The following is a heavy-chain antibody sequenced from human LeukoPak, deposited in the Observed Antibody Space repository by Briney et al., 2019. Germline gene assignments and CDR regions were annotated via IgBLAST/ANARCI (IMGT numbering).Heavy chain of an antibody. CDR2: ISSSSYI. J-gene: IGHJ4*02. D-gene: IGHD2-21*02. V-gene: IGHV3-21*01. CDR3: AREAYCGGDCYSEDFDY. CDR1: GFTFSSYS. Sequence: GGSLRLSCAASGFTFSSYSMNWVRQAPGKGLEWVSSISSSSYIYYADSVKGRFTISRDNAKNSLYLQMNSLRAEDTAVYYCAREAYCGGDCYSEDFDYWGQGTLATVSS.